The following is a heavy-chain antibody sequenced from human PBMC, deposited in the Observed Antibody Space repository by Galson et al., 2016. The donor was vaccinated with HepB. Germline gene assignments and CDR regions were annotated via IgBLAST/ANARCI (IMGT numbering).Heavy chain of an antibody. V-gene: IGHV3-23*01. D-gene: IGHD4-17*01. CDR1: GFTFNTFS. Sequence: SLRLSCAASGFTFNTFSMNWVGQAPGKGLEWVSSITRSGGDTYYADSVKGRFTISRDNSKNTLYLQMNSLRPEDTALYYCAKDHHDYGDSWYFDLWGRGTLVTVSS. J-gene: IGHJ2*01. CDR2: ITRSGGDT. CDR3: AKDHHDYGDSWYFDL.